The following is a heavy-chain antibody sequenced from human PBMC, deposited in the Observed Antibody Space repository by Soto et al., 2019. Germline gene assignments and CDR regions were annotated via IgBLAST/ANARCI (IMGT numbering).Heavy chain of an antibody. CDR2: IWYDGSNK. Sequence: GGSLRLSCAASGFTFSSYGMHWVRQAPGKGLEWVAVIWYDGSNKYYADSVKGRFTISRDNSKNTLYLQMNSLRAEDTAVYYCARGPITIFGVVQGGAFDIWGQGTMVTVSS. CDR3: ARGPITIFGVVQGGAFDI. J-gene: IGHJ3*02. V-gene: IGHV3-33*01. D-gene: IGHD3-3*01. CDR1: GFTFSSYG.